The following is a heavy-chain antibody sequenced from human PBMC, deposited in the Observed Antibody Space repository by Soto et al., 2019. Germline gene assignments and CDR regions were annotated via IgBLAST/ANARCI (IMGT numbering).Heavy chain of an antibody. CDR2: IYYSGST. Sequence: PSETLSLTCTVSGGSISSYYWSWIRQPPGKGLEWIGYIYYSGSTNYSPSLKSRVTISVDTSKNQFSLKLSSVTAADTAVCYCASLSDSGSSVDYWGQGTLVTVSS. CDR1: GGSISSYY. V-gene: IGHV4-59*01. D-gene: IGHD6-13*01. J-gene: IGHJ4*02. CDR3: ASLSDSGSSVDY.